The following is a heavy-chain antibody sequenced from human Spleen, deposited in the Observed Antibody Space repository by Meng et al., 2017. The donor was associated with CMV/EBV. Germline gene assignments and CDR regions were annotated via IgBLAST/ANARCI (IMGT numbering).Heavy chain of an antibody. CDR1: GASVDTGSYY. CDR3: AGGGLEYYFDY. Sequence: CSISGASVDTGSYYWSWIRQPPGGGLEWLGYIYYRGKIDSNPSLENRVTISMDTSKNQFSLKLKSVTAADTAVYYCAGGGLEYYFDYWGQGRLVTVSS. D-gene: IGHD3-3*01. CDR2: IYYRGKI. J-gene: IGHJ4*02. V-gene: IGHV4-61*01.